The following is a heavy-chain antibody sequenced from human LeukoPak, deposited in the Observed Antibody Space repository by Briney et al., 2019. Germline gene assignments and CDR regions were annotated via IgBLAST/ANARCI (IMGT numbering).Heavy chain of an antibody. CDR3: TTELFWDCSGGSCYSSPFDY. D-gene: IGHD2-15*01. Sequence: PGGSLRLTCATPELTFSRYAMTWVRQAPGKGLEWVGRIKSKTDGGTTDYAAPVKGRFTISRDDSKNTLYLQMNSLKTEDTAVYYCTTELFWDCSGGSCYSSPFDYWGQGTLVTVSS. CDR1: ELTFSRYA. J-gene: IGHJ4*02. CDR2: IKSKTDGGTT. V-gene: IGHV3-15*01.